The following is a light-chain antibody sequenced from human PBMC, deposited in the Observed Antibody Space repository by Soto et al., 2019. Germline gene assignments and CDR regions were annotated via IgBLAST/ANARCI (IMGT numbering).Light chain of an antibody. V-gene: IGKV1-5*03. Sequence: DIQLTQSPSTLSASVGDRVTITCRASQGISSWLAWYQQKQGKAPKLLVYKASSLESGVPSRFSGSGSGTEFPLTISTLQPDDFATYYCQQYEAYPLTFGGGTKVEI. CDR2: KAS. J-gene: IGKJ4*01. CDR3: QQYEAYPLT. CDR1: QGISSW.